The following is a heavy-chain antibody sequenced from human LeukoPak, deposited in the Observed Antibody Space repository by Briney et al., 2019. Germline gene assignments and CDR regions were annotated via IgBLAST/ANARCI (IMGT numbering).Heavy chain of an antibody. D-gene: IGHD6-13*01. CDR2: INAGNGNT. CDR1: GYTLSSYA. V-gene: IGHV1-3*01. Sequence: ASVKVSCMASGYTLSSYAMHWVRQAPGQRLEWMGWINAGNGNTKFSHEFQGGVTITRDTSASTAYMELSRLRSDDTAVYYCARGQQQLRGAFDIWGQGTMVTVSS. CDR3: ARGQQQLRGAFDI. J-gene: IGHJ3*02.